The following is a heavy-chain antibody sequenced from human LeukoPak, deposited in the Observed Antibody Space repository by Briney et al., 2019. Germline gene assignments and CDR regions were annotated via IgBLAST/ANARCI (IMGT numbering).Heavy chain of an antibody. CDR1: GFTFSNYT. J-gene: IGHJ6*02. V-gene: IGHV3-23*01. CDR2: INYIGGST. Sequence: PGGSLRLSCTVSGFTFSNYTMTWVRQAPGKGLEWVSSINYIGGSTYYADSVKGRFTISRDSSKNTLYLQMSSLRAEDTAVYYCAKGRYGMDVWGQGTTVTVSS. CDR3: AKGRYGMDV.